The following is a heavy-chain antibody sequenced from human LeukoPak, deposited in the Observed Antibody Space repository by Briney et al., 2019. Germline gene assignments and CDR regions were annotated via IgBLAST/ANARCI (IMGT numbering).Heavy chain of an antibody. CDR1: GGSISGSY. D-gene: IGHD6-6*01. CDR3: ARLPTDSSSHHY. V-gene: IGHV4-59*08. J-gene: IGHJ4*02. Sequence: PSETLSLTCTVSGGSISGSYWSWIRQPPGKGLEWIGYIYYSGTTNYNPSLKSRVTISVDTSKNQFSLKLSSVTAADTAVYYCARLPTDSSSHHYWGQGTLVTVSS. CDR2: IYYSGTT.